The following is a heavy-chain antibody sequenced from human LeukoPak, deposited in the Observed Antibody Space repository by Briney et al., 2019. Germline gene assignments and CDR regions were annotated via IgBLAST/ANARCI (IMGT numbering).Heavy chain of an antibody. CDR3: ARGRGQGYYYDSSGSTPFDY. D-gene: IGHD3-22*01. Sequence: PGRSLRLSCAASGFTFSSYAMHWVRQAPGRGLEWVAVISYDGSNKYYADSVKGRFTISRDNSKNTLYLQMNSLRAEDTAVYYCARGRGQGYYYDSSGSTPFDYWGQGTLVTVSS. V-gene: IGHV3-30*04. CDR2: ISYDGSNK. J-gene: IGHJ4*02. CDR1: GFTFSSYA.